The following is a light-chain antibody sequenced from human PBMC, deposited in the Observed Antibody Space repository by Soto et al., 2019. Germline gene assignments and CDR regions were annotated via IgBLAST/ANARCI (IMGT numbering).Light chain of an antibody. Sequence: EIHMTQSPSSMSASVGYSATIICRASQSISSYLNWYQQKLGKAPKLLIYAASSLQSGVPSRFSGSGYGTDFNLTISSLQPEDFATYYCQQSYSTPRTFGQGTKVDIK. CDR1: QSISSY. CDR2: AAS. J-gene: IGKJ1*01. CDR3: QQSYSTPRT. V-gene: IGKV1-39*01.